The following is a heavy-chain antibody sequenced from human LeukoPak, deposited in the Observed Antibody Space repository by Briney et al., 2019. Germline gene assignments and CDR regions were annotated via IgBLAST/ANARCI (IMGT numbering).Heavy chain of an antibody. CDR2: INPNGGGT. CDR1: GYTFTDYY. Sequence: GASVTVSCKASGYTFTDYYIHWVRQAPGQGLEWMGWINPNGGGTNYAQKFQGRVTVTRDTSINTAYMELSSLRSDDTALYYCAGGITGGDYWGQGTLVTVS. J-gene: IGHJ4*02. V-gene: IGHV1-2*02. D-gene: IGHD1-14*01. CDR3: AGGITGGDY.